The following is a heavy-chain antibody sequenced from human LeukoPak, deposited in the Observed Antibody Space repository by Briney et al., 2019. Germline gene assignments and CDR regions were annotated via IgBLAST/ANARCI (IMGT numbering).Heavy chain of an antibody. CDR3: ARDVTPRY. V-gene: IGHV3-30-3*01. J-gene: IGHJ4*02. Sequence: PGRSLRLSCVASGFTFSSYAMHWVRQAPGKGLEWVAVISYDGSNKYYADSVKGRFTISRDNSKNTLYLQMNSLRAEDTAVYYCARDVTPRYWGQGTLVTVSS. CDR2: ISYDGSNK. CDR1: GFTFSSYA.